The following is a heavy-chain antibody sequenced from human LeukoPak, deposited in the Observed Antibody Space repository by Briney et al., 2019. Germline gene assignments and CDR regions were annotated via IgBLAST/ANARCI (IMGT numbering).Heavy chain of an antibody. Sequence: GASVKVSCKASGYTLTELSMHWVRQAPGKGLEWMGGFDPEDGETIYAQKFQGRVTMTEDTSTDTAYMELSSLRSEDTAVYYCATGRYYDILTGYYPWDYWGQGTLVTVSS. CDR3: ATGRYYDILTGYYPWDY. J-gene: IGHJ4*02. CDR2: FDPEDGET. CDR1: GYTLTELS. D-gene: IGHD3-9*01. V-gene: IGHV1-24*01.